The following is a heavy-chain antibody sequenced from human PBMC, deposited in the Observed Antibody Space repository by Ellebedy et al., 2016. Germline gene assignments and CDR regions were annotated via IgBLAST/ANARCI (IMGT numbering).Heavy chain of an antibody. D-gene: IGHD2-21*02. Sequence: GGSLRLSCAASGFTVSTNYMKWVRQAPGKGLEWVSAIFSDGNTYYADSVKGRFTISRDNSQNRLYLQMNSLRAEDTAVYYCARDQSSTYCGGDCYSEGAFDIWGQGTMVTVSS. CDR2: IFSDGNT. CDR1: GFTVSTNY. CDR3: ARDQSSTYCGGDCYSEGAFDI. J-gene: IGHJ3*02. V-gene: IGHV3-53*05.